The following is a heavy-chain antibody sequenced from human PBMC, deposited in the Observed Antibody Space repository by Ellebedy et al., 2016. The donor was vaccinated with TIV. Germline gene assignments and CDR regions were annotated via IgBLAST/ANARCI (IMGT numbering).Heavy chain of an antibody. CDR3: ARSSGWDRFDY. CDR2: IYYSGST. Sequence: MPSETLSLTCNVSGGEITYYYWSWIRQPPGKGLEWIGYIYYSGSTNYNPSLKSRVTIAVDTSKKQISLKLSSVTAADTAVYYCARSSGWDRFDYWGQGTLVTVSS. V-gene: IGHV4-59*01. J-gene: IGHJ4*02. D-gene: IGHD6-19*01. CDR1: GGEITYYY.